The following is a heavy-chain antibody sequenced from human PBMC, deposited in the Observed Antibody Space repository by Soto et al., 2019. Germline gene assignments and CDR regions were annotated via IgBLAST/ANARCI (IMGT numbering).Heavy chain of an antibody. CDR3: ARDRCTNGVCYWYYFDY. CDR2: INPSGGST. V-gene: IGHV1-46*01. Sequence: ASVKVSCKAYGYTFTTYYMHWVRQAPGQGLEWMGIINPSGGSTSYAQKFQGRVTMTRDTSTSTVYMELSSLRSEDTAVYYCARDRCTNGVCYWYYFDYWGQGTLVTVSS. D-gene: IGHD2-8*01. CDR1: GYTFTTYY. J-gene: IGHJ4*02.